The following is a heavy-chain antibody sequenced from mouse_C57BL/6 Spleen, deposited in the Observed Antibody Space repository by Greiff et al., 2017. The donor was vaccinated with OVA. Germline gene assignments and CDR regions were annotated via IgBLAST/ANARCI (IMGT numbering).Heavy chain of an antibody. CDR2: INYDGSST. Sequence: EVMLVESEGGLVQPGSSMKLSCTASGFTFSDYYMAWVRQVPEKGLEWVANINYDGSSTYYLDSLKSRFIISRDNAKNILYLQMSSLKSEDTATYYCARGLDYGYAMDYWGQGTSVTVSS. D-gene: IGHD2-4*01. CDR1: GFTFSDYY. J-gene: IGHJ4*01. CDR3: ARGLDYGYAMDY. V-gene: IGHV5-16*01.